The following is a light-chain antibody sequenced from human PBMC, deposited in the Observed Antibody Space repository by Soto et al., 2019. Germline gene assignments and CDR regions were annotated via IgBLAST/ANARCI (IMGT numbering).Light chain of an antibody. CDR2: DAS. J-gene: IGKJ1*01. CDR1: QSVKNY. Sequence: TQSPATLSVSSGEGITLSCRASQSVKNYLAWYQHKPGQSPRLLFYDASIRATGVPARFSAGGSGTEFTLVISSLQSEDAAVYYCQEYNAWPPGTFGQGTKVDI. CDR3: QEYNAWPPGT. V-gene: IGKV3D-15*01.